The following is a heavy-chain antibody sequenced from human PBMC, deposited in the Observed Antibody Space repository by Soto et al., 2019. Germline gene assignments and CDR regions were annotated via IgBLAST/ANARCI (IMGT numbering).Heavy chain of an antibody. V-gene: IGHV1-69*13. D-gene: IGHD6-19*01. J-gene: IGHJ6*02. CDR3: AKELAVAGPTYGMDV. Sequence: GASVKVSCKASGGTFSSYAISWVRQAPGQGLEWMGGIIPIFGTANYAQKFQGRVTITADESTSTAYMELSSLRSEDTAVYYCAKELAVAGPTYGMDVWGQGTTVTVSS. CDR2: IIPIFGTA. CDR1: GGTFSSYA.